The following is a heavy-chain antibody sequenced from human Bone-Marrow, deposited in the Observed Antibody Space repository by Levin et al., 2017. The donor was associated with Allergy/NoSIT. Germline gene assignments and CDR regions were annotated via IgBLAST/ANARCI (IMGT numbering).Heavy chain of an antibody. J-gene: IGHJ5*02. V-gene: IGHV4-39*01. CDR1: GGSITSSSHY. D-gene: IGHD6-13*01. CDR2: IYDSGRT. Sequence: SQTLSLTCNVSGGSITSSSHYWAWIRQSPGEGLEWIGSIYDSGRTYYKPSLKSRVTISVDTSKNQFSLKLRSVTATDTATYHCARHDRWADIEPLFDPWGQGTRVTVSS. CDR3: ARHDRWADIEPLFDP.